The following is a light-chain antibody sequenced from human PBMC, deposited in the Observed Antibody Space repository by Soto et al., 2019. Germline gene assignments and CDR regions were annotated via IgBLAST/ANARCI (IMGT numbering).Light chain of an antibody. V-gene: IGKV2-28*01. CDR2: LGS. CDR1: QSLLHSNGYNY. J-gene: IGKJ4*01. CDR3: MQALQTPLT. Sequence: DIVMTQSPLSLPVTPGEPASISCRSSQSLLHSNGYNYLDWYLQKPGQSPQLLIYLGSNRASGVHDRVSGSGSGTDFTLKISRVEAEDVGDYYCMQALQTPLTFGGGTKVEIK.